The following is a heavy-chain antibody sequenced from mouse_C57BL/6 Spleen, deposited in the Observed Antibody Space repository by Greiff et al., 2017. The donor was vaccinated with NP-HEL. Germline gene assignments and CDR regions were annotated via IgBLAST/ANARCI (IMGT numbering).Heavy chain of an antibody. CDR1: GYTFTGYW. J-gene: IGHJ2*01. CDR2: ILPGSGST. V-gene: IGHV1-9*01. D-gene: IGHD1-1*01. CDR3: TTNYGSSYGDYFDY. Sequence: GAELMKPGASVKLSCKATGYTFTGYWIEWVKQRPGHGLEWIGEILPGSGSTNYNEKFKGKATFTADTSSNTAYMQLSSLTSEDTAVYYCTTNYGSSYGDYFDYWGQGTTLTVSS.